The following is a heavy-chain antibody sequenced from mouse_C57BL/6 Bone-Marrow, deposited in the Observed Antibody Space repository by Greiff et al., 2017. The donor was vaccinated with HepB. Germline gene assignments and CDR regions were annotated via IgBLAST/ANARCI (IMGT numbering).Heavy chain of an antibody. Sequence: EVQRVESVAELVRPGASVKLSCTASGFNIKNTYMHWVKQRPEQGLEWIGRIDPANGNTKYAPKFQGKATITADTSSNTAYLQLSSLTSEDTAIYYCAPYYDYDGGFAYWGQGTLVTVSA. J-gene: IGHJ3*01. V-gene: IGHV14-3*01. D-gene: IGHD2-4*01. CDR3: APYYDYDGGFAY. CDR2: IDPANGNT. CDR1: GFNIKNTY.